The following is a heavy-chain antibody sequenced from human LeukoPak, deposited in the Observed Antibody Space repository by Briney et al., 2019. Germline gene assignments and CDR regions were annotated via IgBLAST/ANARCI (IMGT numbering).Heavy chain of an antibody. CDR3: AKDTRRHFDY. Sequence: PGGSLRLSCAASGFTFSSYAMSWVRQALGKGLEWVSAISGSGGSTYYADSVKGRFTISRDNSKNTLYLQMNSLSAEDTAVYYCAKDTRRHFDYWGQGTLVTVSS. CDR1: GFTFSSYA. CDR2: ISGSGGST. J-gene: IGHJ4*02. V-gene: IGHV3-23*01.